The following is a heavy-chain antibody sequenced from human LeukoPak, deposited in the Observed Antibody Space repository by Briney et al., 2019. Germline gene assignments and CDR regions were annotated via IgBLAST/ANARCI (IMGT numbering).Heavy chain of an antibody. J-gene: IGHJ3*02. V-gene: IGHV1-69*13. CDR3: ASGGVVKGAAFDI. CDR2: IIPIFGTA. Sequence: SVKVSCKASGGTFSSYAISWVRQAPGQGLEWMGGIIPIFGTANYARKFQGRVTITADESTSTAYMELSSLRSEDTAVYYCASGGVVKGAAFDIWGQGTMVTVSP. CDR1: GGTFSSYA. D-gene: IGHD3-3*01.